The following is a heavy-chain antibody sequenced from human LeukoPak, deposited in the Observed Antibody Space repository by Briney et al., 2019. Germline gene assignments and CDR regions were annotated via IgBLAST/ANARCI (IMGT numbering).Heavy chain of an antibody. CDR3: ARVLRYFDWLLSDAFDI. Sequence: ASVKVSCKASGYTFTSYPMNWVRQAPGQGLEWMGWINTNTGNPTYAQGFTGRFVFSLDTSVSTAYLQISSLKAEDTAVYYCARVLRYFDWLLSDAFDIWGQGTMVTVSS. V-gene: IGHV7-4-1*02. CDR1: GYTFTSYP. CDR2: INTNTGNP. J-gene: IGHJ3*02. D-gene: IGHD3-9*01.